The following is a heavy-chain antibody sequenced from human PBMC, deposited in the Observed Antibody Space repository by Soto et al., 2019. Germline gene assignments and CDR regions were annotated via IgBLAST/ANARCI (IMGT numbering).Heavy chain of an antibody. D-gene: IGHD2-2*01. V-gene: IGHV4-34*01. J-gene: IGHJ4*02. CDR3: AAREREDIVVVPATIRFDY. CDR1: GGSFSGYY. CDR2: INHSGRT. Sequence: QVHLQQWGAGLLKPSETLSLTCAVSGGSFSGYYWNWIRQPPGKGLEWIGEINHSGRTNYNPSLKSRVTISVDTSKNQFSLELSSVTAADTAVYYCAAREREDIVVVPATIRFDYWGQGTLVTVSS.